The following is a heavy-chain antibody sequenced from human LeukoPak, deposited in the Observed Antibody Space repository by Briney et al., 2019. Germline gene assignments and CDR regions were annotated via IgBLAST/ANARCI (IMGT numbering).Heavy chain of an antibody. CDR3: ARTGGVVGANYYFDY. V-gene: IGHV3-9*01. J-gene: IGHJ4*02. CDR1: GFTFDDYA. Sequence: GGSLRLSCAASGFTFDDYAMHWVRQAPGKGLEWVSGISWNSGSIGYADSVKGRFTISRDNAKNSLYPQMNSLRAEDTAVYYCARTGGVVGANYYFDYWGQGTLVTVSS. CDR2: ISWNSGSI. D-gene: IGHD1-26*01.